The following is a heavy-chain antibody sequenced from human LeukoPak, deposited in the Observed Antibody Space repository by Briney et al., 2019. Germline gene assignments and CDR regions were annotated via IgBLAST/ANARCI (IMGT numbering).Heavy chain of an antibody. CDR2: ISGGGGST. CDR3: AKWPEGAMDYFDY. CDR1: GFTFSSYA. V-gene: IGHV3-23*01. D-gene: IGHD3-16*01. Sequence: PGGSLRLSCAASGFTFSSYAMSWVRQAAGKGLEWVSAISGGGGSTYYAVSVKGRFTISRDNSKNTLYLEMSSLRVEDTAIYYCAKWPEGAMDYFDYWGQGTLVTVSS. J-gene: IGHJ4*02.